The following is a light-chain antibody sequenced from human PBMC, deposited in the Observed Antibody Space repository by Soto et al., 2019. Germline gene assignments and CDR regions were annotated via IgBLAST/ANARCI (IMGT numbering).Light chain of an antibody. CDR1: QSIDSSY. CDR3: QQYGSSPLA. V-gene: IGKV3-20*01. J-gene: IGKJ4*01. Sequence: EIVLTQSPGTLSLAPGERVTLSCRASQSIDSSYLAWYQQKPGQAPRLLVFAASNRATGIPDRFSGRGTGTDFTLTITTLEPEDFAVYYCQQYGSSPLAFGGGTRVEIK. CDR2: AAS.